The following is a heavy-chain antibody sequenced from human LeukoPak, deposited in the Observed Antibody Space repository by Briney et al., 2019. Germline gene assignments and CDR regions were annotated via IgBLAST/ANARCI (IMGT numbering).Heavy chain of an antibody. V-gene: IGHV4-39*02. CDR1: GGSISRHTFY. CDR2: IFYSGST. D-gene: IGHD3-9*01. J-gene: IGHJ5*02. Sequence: SETLSLTCTVSGGSISRHTFYWAWIRQPPGKGLEWIGSIFYSGSTYYNPSLESRVTISVDTSKNHFPLNLSSVTAADTAVYYCARFDRDGAWFGPWGQGARLTVSS. CDR3: ARFDRDGAWFGP.